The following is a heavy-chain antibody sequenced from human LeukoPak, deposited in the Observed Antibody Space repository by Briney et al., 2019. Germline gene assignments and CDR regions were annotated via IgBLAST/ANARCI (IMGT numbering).Heavy chain of an antibody. J-gene: IGHJ4*02. V-gene: IGHV4-59*01. Sequence: SETLSLTCTVSGGSISSYYWNWIRQPPGKGLEWIGYIFYSGRTNYNPSLKSRVTISVDTSKNWFSLRLTSVTAADTAVYYCAKGAVRGVMTKSYFDYWGQGTLVTVSS. CDR3: AKGAVRGVMTKSYFDY. CDR2: IFYSGRT. CDR1: GGSISSYY. D-gene: IGHD3-10*01.